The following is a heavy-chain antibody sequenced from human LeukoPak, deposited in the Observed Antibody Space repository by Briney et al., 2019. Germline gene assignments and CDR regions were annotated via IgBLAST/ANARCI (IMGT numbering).Heavy chain of an antibody. D-gene: IGHD6-19*01. CDR2: ISSSGSII. CDR1: GFTFSSYE. CDR3: VRDGDSGTDWYWAY. J-gene: IGHJ4*02. V-gene: IGHV3-48*03. Sequence: GGSLRLSCAASGFTFSSYEMNWVRQAPGKGLEWVSYISSSGSIILYADSVKGRFAISRDNAKNLVYLDMNSLRAEDTAVYYCVRDGDSGTDWYWAYWGQGTLVSVSS.